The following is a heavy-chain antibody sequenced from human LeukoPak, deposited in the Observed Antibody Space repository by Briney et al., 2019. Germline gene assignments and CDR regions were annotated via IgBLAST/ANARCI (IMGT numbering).Heavy chain of an antibody. CDR2: INHSGST. CDR1: GGSFSGYY. V-gene: IGHV4-34*01. Sequence: SETLSLTCAVYGGSFSGYYWSWIRQPPGKGLEWIGEINHSGSTNYNPSLKSRVTISVDTSKNQFSLKLSSVTAADTAVYYCARARGYSYGPLDYWGQGTLVTVSS. J-gene: IGHJ4*02. CDR3: ARARGYSYGPLDY. D-gene: IGHD5-18*01.